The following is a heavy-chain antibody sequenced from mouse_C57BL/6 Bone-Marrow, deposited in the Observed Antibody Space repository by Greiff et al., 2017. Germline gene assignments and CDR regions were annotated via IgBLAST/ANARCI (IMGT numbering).Heavy chain of an antibody. CDR1: GYPFTSYW. CDR2: IDPSASYT. CDR3: AREGTTVPWYFDV. D-gene: IGHD1-1*01. J-gene: IGHJ1*03. Sequence: VQLQQPGAELVKPGASVKLSCKASGYPFTSYWLQWVKQRPGQGLEWIGEIDPSASYTNYNQQFKGKATLTVDTSSSTAYMQLSSLTSEDSAVYYCAREGTTVPWYFDVWGTGTTVTVSS. V-gene: IGHV1-50*01.